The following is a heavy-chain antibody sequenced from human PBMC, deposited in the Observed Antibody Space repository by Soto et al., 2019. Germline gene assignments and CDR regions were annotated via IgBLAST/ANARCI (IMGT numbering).Heavy chain of an antibody. CDR1: GGSISSSSYY. CDR2: IYYSGST. D-gene: IGHD6-13*01. CDR3: ARHGGEQLANDAFDI. Sequence: QLQLQESGPGLVKPSETLSLTCTVSGGSISSSSYYWGWIRQPPGKGLEWIGSIYYSGSTYYNPSLKSRVTISVDTSKNQFSLKLSSVTAADTAVYYCARHGGEQLANDAFDIWGQGTMVTVSS. V-gene: IGHV4-39*01. J-gene: IGHJ3*02.